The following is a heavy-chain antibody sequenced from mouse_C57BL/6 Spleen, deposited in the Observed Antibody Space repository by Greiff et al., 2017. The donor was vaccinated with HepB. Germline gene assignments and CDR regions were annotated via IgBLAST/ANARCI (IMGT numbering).Heavy chain of an antibody. CDR3: TRDYDSYAMDY. D-gene: IGHD2-4*01. CDR2: IYPGNSDT. J-gene: IGHJ4*01. V-gene: IGHV1-5*01. Sequence: EVKLQESGTVLARPGASVKMSCKTSGYTFTSYWMHWVKQRPGQGLEWIGAIYPGNSDTSYNQKFKGKAKLTAVTSASTSYMAISSLTNEDAAVYYCTRDYDSYAMDYWGQGTSVTVSS. CDR1: GYTFTSYW.